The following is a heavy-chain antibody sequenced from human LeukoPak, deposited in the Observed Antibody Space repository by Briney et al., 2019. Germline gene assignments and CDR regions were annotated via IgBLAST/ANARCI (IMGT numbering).Heavy chain of an antibody. CDR1: GGSISSYS. V-gene: IGHV4-59*12. CDR2: LYYSGST. CDR3: ARSPFSSSWYSSSYYYYYMDV. D-gene: IGHD6-13*01. Sequence: SETLSLTCTISGGSISSYSWNWIRQTPGKGLEWIGYLYYSGSTNYNPSLKSRVTMSVDTSKNQFSLKLSSVTAADSAVYYCARSPFSSSWYSSSYYYYYMDVWGKGTTVTVSS. J-gene: IGHJ6*03.